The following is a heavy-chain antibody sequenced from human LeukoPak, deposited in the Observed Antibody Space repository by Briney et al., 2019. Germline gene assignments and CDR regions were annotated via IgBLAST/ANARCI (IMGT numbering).Heavy chain of an antibody. J-gene: IGHJ4*02. D-gene: IGHD6-19*01. CDR2: ISYDGSNK. CDR3: ARGGVYSSGSYYLYYLDY. Sequence: GGSLRLSCVASGFTFSSYAMHWVRQAPGKGLEWVALISYDGSNKYYADSVKGRFTISRDNSKNTLYLQMNSLRAEDTAVYYCARGGVYSSGSYYLYYLDYWGQGTLVTVSS. V-gene: IGHV3-30-3*01. CDR1: GFTFSSYA.